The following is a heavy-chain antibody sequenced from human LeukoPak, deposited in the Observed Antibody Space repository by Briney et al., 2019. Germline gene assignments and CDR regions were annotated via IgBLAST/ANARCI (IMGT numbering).Heavy chain of an antibody. J-gene: IGHJ3*01. CDR2: TRSKADRYTT. Sequence: GGSLRLSCVVSTLTFNDPYMDWVRQVPGKGLEWLGRTRSKADRYTTEYAASVNGRFTISRDDSKNSLYLQMNSLKIEDTALYYCGRVGGYNSGYDSFDFWGRGTMVTVSS. D-gene: IGHD5-18*01. CDR3: GRVGGYNSGYDSFDF. CDR1: TLTFNDPY. V-gene: IGHV3-72*01.